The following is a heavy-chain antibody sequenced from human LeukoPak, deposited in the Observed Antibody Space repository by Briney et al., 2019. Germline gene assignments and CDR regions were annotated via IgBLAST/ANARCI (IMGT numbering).Heavy chain of an antibody. CDR1: GGSISSSSYY. CDR2: IYYSGST. V-gene: IGHV4-39*07. CDR3: ARAYCGGDCYRKYFDL. D-gene: IGHD2-21*02. Sequence: SETLSLTCTVSGGSISSSSYYWGWIRQPPGKGLEWIGSIYYSGSTYYNPSLKSRVTISVDTSKNQFSLKLSSVTAADTAVYYCARAYCGGDCYRKYFDLWGRGTLVTVSS. J-gene: IGHJ2*01.